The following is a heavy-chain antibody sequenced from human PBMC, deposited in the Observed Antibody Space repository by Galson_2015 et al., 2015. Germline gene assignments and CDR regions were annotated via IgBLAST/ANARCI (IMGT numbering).Heavy chain of an antibody. CDR2: IYYSGST. CDR3: ARQRWELLELNDAFDI. Sequence: SETLSLTCTVSGGSISSYYWSWIRQPPGKGLEWIGYIYYSGSTNYNPSLKSRVTISVDTSKNQFSLKLSSVTAADTAVYYCARQRWELLELNDAFDIWGQGTMVTVSS. D-gene: IGHD1-26*01. J-gene: IGHJ3*02. CDR1: GGSISSYY. V-gene: IGHV4-59*08.